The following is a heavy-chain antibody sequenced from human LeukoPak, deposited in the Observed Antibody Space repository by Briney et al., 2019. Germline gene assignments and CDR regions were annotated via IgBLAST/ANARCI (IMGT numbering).Heavy chain of an antibody. D-gene: IGHD6-19*01. V-gene: IGHV4-34*01. Sequence: SETLSLTCAVYGGSFSGYYWSWIRQPPGKGLEWIGEINHSGSTNYNPSLKSRVTISVDTSKNQFSLKLSSVTAADTAVYYCASRYSSGWYYYYYYGMDVWGQGTTVTVSS. CDR3: ASRYSSGWYYYYYYGMDV. J-gene: IGHJ6*02. CDR2: INHSGST. CDR1: GGSFSGYY.